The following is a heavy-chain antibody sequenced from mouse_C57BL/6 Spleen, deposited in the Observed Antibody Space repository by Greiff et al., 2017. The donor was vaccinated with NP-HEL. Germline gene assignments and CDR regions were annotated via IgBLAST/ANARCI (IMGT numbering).Heavy chain of an antibody. CDR3: AGITTVPIPYYAMDY. V-gene: IGHV5-17*01. J-gene: IGHJ4*01. D-gene: IGHD1-1*01. CDR2: ISSGSSTI. CDR1: GFTFSDYG. Sequence: EVKLVESGGGLVKPGGSLKLSCAASGFTFSDYGMHWVRQAPEKGLEWVAYISSGSSTIYYADTVKGRFTISRDNAKNTLFLQMTSLRSEDTAMYYCAGITTVPIPYYAMDYWGQGTSVTVSS.